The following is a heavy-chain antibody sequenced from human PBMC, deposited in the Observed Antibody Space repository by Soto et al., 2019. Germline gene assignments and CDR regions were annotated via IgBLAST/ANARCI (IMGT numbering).Heavy chain of an antibody. CDR1: GFTFSGYS. CDR3: ARHPERIAEIGWFDP. CDR2: ISSSSSTI. V-gene: IGHV3-48*01. J-gene: IGHJ5*02. Sequence: GGSLILSCAASGFTFSGYSMNWVRQAPGKGLEWVSYISSSSSTIYYADSVKGRFTISRDNAKNSLYLQMNSLRAEDTAVYYCARHPERIAEIGWFDPWGQGTLVTVSS. D-gene: IGHD6-13*01.